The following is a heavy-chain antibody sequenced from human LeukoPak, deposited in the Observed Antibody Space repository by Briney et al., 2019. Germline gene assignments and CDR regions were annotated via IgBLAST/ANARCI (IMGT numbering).Heavy chain of an antibody. V-gene: IGHV3-43*02. D-gene: IGHD3-22*01. CDR3: AKEQGYYDSSGYYSPIDY. J-gene: IGHJ4*02. CDR1: GFTFDDYA. Sequence: GGSLRLSCAASGFTFDDYAMHWVRQAPGKGLEWVSLISGDGGSTYYADSVKGRFTISRDNSKNSLYLQMNSLRTEDTALYYCAKEQGYYDSSGYYSPIDYWGQGTLVTVSS. CDR2: ISGDGGST.